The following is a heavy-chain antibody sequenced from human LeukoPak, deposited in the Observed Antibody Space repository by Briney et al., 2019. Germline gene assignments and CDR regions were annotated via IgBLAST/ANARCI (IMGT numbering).Heavy chain of an antibody. J-gene: IGHJ3*01. D-gene: IGHD1-26*01. V-gene: IGHV1-18*01. CDR1: GYSFTNFG. CDR2: TSPYEDYP. Sequence: ASVKVSCKASGYSFTNFGITWVRQAPGQGLQWMGWTSPYEDYPTYAQKFQGRVTMTTETSTNTACMELRSLTSDDTAVYYCAKVDPPIIEGGKGEAFDVWGQGTLVTVSS. CDR3: AKVDPPIIEGGKGEAFDV.